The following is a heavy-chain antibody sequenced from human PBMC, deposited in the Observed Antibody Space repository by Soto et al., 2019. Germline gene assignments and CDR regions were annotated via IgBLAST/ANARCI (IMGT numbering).Heavy chain of an antibody. J-gene: IGHJ6*02. CDR1: GGSVSSGSYY. CDR2: IYYSGST. CDR3: AGIQFDYYYYYGMDV. V-gene: IGHV4-61*01. Sequence: SETLSLTCTVSGGSVSSGSYYWSWIRQPPGKGLEWIGYIYYSGSTNYNPSLKSRVTISVDTSKNQFSLKLSSVTAADTAVYYCAGIQFDYYYYYGMDVWGQGTTVTVSS. D-gene: IGHD5-18*01.